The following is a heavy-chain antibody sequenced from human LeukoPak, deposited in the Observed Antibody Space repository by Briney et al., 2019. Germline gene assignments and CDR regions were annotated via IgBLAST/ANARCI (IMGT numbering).Heavy chain of an antibody. CDR2: IRYDGSNK. Sequence: GGSLRLSCAASGFTFSSYGMHWVRQAPGKGLEWVAFIRYDGSNKYYADSVKGRFTISRDNSKNTVYLQMNSLRAEDTAVYYCAAPGVPAAAYYFDYWGQGTLVTVSS. CDR3: AAPGVPAAAYYFDY. V-gene: IGHV3-30*02. D-gene: IGHD2-2*01. CDR1: GFTFSSYG. J-gene: IGHJ4*02.